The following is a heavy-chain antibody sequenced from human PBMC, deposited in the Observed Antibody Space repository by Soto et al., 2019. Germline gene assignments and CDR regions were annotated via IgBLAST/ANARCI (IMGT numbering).Heavy chain of an antibody. CDR1: GFTFKNYA. CDR2: IGGSGSGA. V-gene: IGHV3-23*01. CDR3: AKDAVPYNGEWDWFDL. J-gene: IGHJ5*02. Sequence: EVQLLESGGGLVQPGGSLRLSCAASGFTFKNYAMTWVRQAPGKGMEWVSSIGGSGSGAHYADSVKGRFTVSRDDSKNTLYLQMSGRRVDDTALYYCAKDAVPYNGEWDWFDLWGQGTLVTVSS. D-gene: IGHD3-10*01.